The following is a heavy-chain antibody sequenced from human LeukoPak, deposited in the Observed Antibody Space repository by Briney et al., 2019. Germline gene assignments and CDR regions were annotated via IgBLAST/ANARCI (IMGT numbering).Heavy chain of an antibody. D-gene: IGHD3-9*01. CDR1: GGSISSSSYY. CDR2: IYYSGST. J-gene: IGHJ4*02. Sequence: SETLSLTCTVSGGSISSSSYYWGWIRQPPGKGLEGIGSIYYSGSTYYNPSLKSRVTISVDTSKTQFSLKLSSVTAADTAVYYCARDYFDILTDKSRGDYWGQGTLVTVSS. V-gene: IGHV4-39*07. CDR3: ARDYFDILTDKSRGDY.